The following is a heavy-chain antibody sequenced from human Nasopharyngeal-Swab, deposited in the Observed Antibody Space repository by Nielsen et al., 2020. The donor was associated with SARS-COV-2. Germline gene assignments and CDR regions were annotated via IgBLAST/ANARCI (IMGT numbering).Heavy chain of an antibody. CDR3: ARRDDSYYFDY. Sequence: VRQMPGKGLEWMGIIYPGDSDTRYSPSFQGQVTNSADKSISTAYLQWSSLKASDTAMYYCARRDDSYYFDYWGQGTLVTVSS. D-gene: IGHD3-3*01. V-gene: IGHV5-51*01. CDR2: IYPGDSDT. J-gene: IGHJ4*02.